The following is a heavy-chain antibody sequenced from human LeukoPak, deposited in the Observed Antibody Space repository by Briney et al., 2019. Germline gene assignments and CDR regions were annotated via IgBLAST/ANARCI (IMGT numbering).Heavy chain of an antibody. CDR1: GYSFSSYW. Sequence: GESLKISCKGSGYSFSSYWIGWVRQMPGKGLEWMGIIYPGDSDTRYSPSFQGQVTISADKSVSTAYLQWSSLKASDTALYYCARTKMSTALTFDYWGQGTLVTVSS. V-gene: IGHV5-51*01. D-gene: IGHD5-24*01. CDR3: ARTKMSTALTFDY. CDR2: IYPGDSDT. J-gene: IGHJ4*02.